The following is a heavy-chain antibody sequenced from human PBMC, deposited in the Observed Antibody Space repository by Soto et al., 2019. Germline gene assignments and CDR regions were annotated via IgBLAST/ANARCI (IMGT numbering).Heavy chain of an antibody. CDR2: TYYRSKWSN. Sequence: SQTLSLTCAISGDSVSSNSAGWNWIRQSPSRGLEWLGRTYYRSKWSNDYALSVKSRLTINPDTSKNQFSLQLNFVSPEDTAVYYCARDSFHYSGSGSFLDYWGQGMLVTVSS. CDR3: ARDSFHYSGSGSFLDY. CDR1: GDSVSSNSAG. D-gene: IGHD3-10*01. V-gene: IGHV6-1*01. J-gene: IGHJ4*02.